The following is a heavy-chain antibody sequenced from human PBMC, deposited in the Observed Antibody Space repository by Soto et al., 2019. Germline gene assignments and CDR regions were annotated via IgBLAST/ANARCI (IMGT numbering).Heavy chain of an antibody. J-gene: IGHJ4*02. Sequence: PSETLSLTCTVSGGSISSYYWSWIRQPAGKGLEWIGRIYTSGSTNYNPSLKSRVTMSVDTPKNQFSLKLSSVTAADTAVYYCARGPGPWVGVLRMRDFDYWGQGTLVTVSS. V-gene: IGHV4-4*07. CDR2: IYTSGST. D-gene: IGHD2-8*01. CDR1: GGSISSYY. CDR3: ARGPGPWVGVLRMRDFDY.